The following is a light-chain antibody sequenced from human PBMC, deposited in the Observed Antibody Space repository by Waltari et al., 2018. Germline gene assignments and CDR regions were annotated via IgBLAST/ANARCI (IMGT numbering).Light chain of an antibody. CDR2: WAS. Sequence: DIVMTQSPDSLAVSLGERATINCKSSQSVLYSSNNKNYFAWYQKKPGQPPKLLIYWASTRESGVPDLFSGSGSGTDFTLTISSLQAEDVAVYYCQQYYSTPLTFGGGTKVEIK. CDR3: QQYYSTPLT. V-gene: IGKV4-1*01. CDR1: QSVLYSSNNKNY. J-gene: IGKJ4*01.